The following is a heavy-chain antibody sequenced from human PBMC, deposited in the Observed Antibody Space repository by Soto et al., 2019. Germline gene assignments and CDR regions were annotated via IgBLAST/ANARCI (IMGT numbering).Heavy chain of an antibody. CDR3: VTLTADVDY. CDR1: GFTFDDYA. CDR2: ISWNSGSI. V-gene: IGHV3-9*01. J-gene: IGHJ4*02. Sequence: EVQLVESGGGLVQPGRSLRLSCAASGFTFDDYAMHWVRQAPGKGLEWVSGISWNSGSIGYADSVKGRFTISRDNAKNSLYLQMNSLRAEDTALYYCVTLTADVDYWGQGTLVTVSS. D-gene: IGHD2-21*02.